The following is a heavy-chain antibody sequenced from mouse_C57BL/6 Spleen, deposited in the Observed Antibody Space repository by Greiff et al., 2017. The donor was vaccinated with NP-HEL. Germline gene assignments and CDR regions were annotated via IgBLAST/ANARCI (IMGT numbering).Heavy chain of an antibody. Sequence: LEESGAELARPGASVKLSCKASGYTFTSYGISWVKQRTGQGLEWIGEIYPRSGNTYYNEKFKGKATLTADKSSSTAYMELRSLTSEDSAVYFCAKGGLREGYAMDYWGQGTSVTVSS. V-gene: IGHV1-81*01. CDR2: IYPRSGNT. CDR1: GYTFTSYG. D-gene: IGHD2-4*01. J-gene: IGHJ4*01. CDR3: AKGGLREGYAMDY.